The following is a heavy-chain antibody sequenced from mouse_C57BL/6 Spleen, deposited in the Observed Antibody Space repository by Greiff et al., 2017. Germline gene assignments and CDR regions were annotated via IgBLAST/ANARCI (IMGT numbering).Heavy chain of an antibody. Sequence: VQLQQSGAELVRPGASVKLSCTASGFNIKDYYMHWVKQRPEQGLEWIGRIDPEDGDTEYAPKFQGKATMTADTSSNTACLQLSSLTSEDTAVYYCTTGYYDSHFDDWGQGTTLTVSS. CDR2: IDPEDGDT. V-gene: IGHV14-1*01. CDR1: GFNIKDYY. CDR3: TTGYYDSHFDD. D-gene: IGHD2-4*01. J-gene: IGHJ2*01.